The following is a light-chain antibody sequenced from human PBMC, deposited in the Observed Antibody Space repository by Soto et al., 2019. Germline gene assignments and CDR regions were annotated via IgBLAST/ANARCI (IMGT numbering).Light chain of an antibody. CDR2: GAS. CDR3: QQYGRSRT. V-gene: IGKV3-20*01. CDR1: QRVDSAF. J-gene: IGKJ1*01. Sequence: EIVLTQSPASQSLSLGERATLSCRASQRVDSAFFAWYQQKPGQPPRLLMYGASRRSTGISYWISGSGCGSVFFLTISRLDPEVFAVYDCQQYGRSRTFGQGTKVEI.